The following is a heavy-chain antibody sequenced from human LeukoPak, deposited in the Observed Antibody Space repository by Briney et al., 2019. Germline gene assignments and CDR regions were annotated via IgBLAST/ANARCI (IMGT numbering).Heavy chain of an antibody. D-gene: IGHD1-26*01. Sequence: SETLSLTCTVSGGSISSGGYYWSWIRQPPGKGLEWIGYIYYSGSTNYNPSLKSRVTISVDTSKNQFSLKLSSVTAADTAVYYCARHGGSGSRLGAFDIWGQGTMVTVSS. CDR2: IYYSGST. CDR1: GGSISSGGYY. CDR3: ARHGGSGSRLGAFDI. J-gene: IGHJ3*02. V-gene: IGHV4-61*08.